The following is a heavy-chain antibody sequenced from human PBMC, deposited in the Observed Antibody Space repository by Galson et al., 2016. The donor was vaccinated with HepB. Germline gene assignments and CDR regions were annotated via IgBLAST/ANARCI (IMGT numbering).Heavy chain of an antibody. D-gene: IGHD6-19*01. J-gene: IGHJ6*02. CDR1: GGTFMNYA. Sequence: SVKVSCKASGGTFMNYAINWVRQAPGQGLEWMGRMIPVFGTANYAQKFQGRITITADESTITVHMELSSLRSEDTAGYYCARDLEVVAGHGMGVWGQGTTVTVSS. CDR2: MIPVFGTA. CDR3: ARDLEVVAGHGMGV. V-gene: IGHV1-69*13.